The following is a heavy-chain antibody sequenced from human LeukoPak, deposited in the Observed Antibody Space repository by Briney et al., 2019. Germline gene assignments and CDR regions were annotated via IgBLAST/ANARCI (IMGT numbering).Heavy chain of an antibody. D-gene: IGHD4-17*01. J-gene: IGHJ4*02. CDR3: ARDDDYGDYGPFDY. CDR1: GFTFSSYA. Sequence: GGSLRLSCAASGFTFSSYAMHWVREAPGKGLEWVAVISYDGSNKYYADSVKGRFTISRDNSKNTLYLQMNSLRAEDTAVYYCARDDDYGDYGPFDYWGQGTLVTVSS. CDR2: ISYDGSNK. V-gene: IGHV3-30-3*01.